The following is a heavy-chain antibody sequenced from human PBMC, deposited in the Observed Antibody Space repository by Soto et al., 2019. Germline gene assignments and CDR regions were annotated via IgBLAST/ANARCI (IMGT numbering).Heavy chain of an antibody. J-gene: IGHJ4*02. CDR1: GFAFSSLG. CDR2: VSGSGGST. V-gene: IGHV3-23*01. D-gene: IGHD3-22*01. CDR3: AKDCLVVAARTFDY. Sequence: EVQLLESGGGLVQPGGSLRLSCAASGFAFSSLGMNWVRQAPGKGLEWVSSVSGSGGSTYYADSVKGRFTISRDNTKNTLYLQMNSLRAEDTAIYYCAKDCLVVAARTFDYWGQGILVTVSS.